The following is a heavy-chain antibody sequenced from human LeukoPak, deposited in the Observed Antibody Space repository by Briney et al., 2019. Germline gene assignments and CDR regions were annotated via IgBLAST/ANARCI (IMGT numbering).Heavy chain of an antibody. V-gene: IGHV1-2*02. CDR1: GYTFTGYY. CDR3: ARDRRVGYCSSTSCLNWFDP. Sequence: ASVKVSCKASGYTFTGYYMHWVRQAPGQGLEWMGWINPNSGGTNYAQKFQGRVTMTRDTSISTAYMGLSRLRSDDTAVYYCARDRRVGYCSSTSCLNWFDPWGQGTLVTVSS. J-gene: IGHJ5*02. D-gene: IGHD2-2*01. CDR2: INPNSGGT.